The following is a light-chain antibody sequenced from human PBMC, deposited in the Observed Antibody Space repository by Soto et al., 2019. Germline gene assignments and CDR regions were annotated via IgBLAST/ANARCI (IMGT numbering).Light chain of an antibody. CDR2: DAS. Sequence: EIVLTQSPATLSLSPGERATLSCRASQSVSSYLAWYQQKPGQAPRLLIYDASNRATGIPARFSGSGSGTDFTLTISSLEPEDFAVYYCQQCGNWPTFGQGTKVEIK. CDR3: QQCGNWPT. CDR1: QSVSSY. V-gene: IGKV3-11*01. J-gene: IGKJ1*01.